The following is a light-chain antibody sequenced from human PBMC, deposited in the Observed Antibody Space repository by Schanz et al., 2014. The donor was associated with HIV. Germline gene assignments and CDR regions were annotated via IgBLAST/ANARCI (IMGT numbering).Light chain of an antibody. J-gene: IGLJ3*02. Sequence: QSVLTQPASVSGSPGQSVTISCTGTSSDVGGYNYVSWSQHHPGKAPKLLISEVNKRPSGVPDRFSGSKSGNTASLTVSGLQAEDEADYYCSSFAGSNIPWVFGGGTKLTVL. V-gene: IGLV2-8*01. CDR3: SSFAGSNIPWV. CDR1: SSDVGGYNY. CDR2: EVN.